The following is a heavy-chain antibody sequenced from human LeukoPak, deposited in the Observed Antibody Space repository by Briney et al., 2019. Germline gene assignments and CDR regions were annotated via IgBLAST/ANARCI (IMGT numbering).Heavy chain of an antibody. CDR2: IYWGGTGA. Sequence: SGGSLTLSCTVSGVTFDDYDMHWVRQAPGKGLEWVSYIYWGGTGAYYADSVKGRFTVSRDNSKDSLYLQMNSLRTEDTALYCCAKDFRLMTTVTSGAFFDYWGQGTLVTVSS. D-gene: IGHD4-17*01. CDR1: GVTFDDYD. CDR3: AKDFRLMTTVTSGAFFDY. V-gene: IGHV3-43D*03. J-gene: IGHJ4*02.